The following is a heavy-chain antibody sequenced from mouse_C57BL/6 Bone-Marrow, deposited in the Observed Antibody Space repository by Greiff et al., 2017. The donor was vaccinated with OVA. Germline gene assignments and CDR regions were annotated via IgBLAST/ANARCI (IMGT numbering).Heavy chain of an antibody. V-gene: IGHV1-76*01. D-gene: IGHD2-4*01. CDR2: IYPGSGNT. CDR3: ALYDYDGPYAMDY. Sequence: QVQLQQSGAELVRPGASVKLSCKASGYTFTDYYINWVKQRPGQGLEWIARIYPGSGNTYYNEKFKGKATLTAEKSSSTAYMQLSSLTSEDSAVYFCALYDYDGPYAMDYWGQGTSVTVSS. J-gene: IGHJ4*01. CDR1: GYTFTDYY.